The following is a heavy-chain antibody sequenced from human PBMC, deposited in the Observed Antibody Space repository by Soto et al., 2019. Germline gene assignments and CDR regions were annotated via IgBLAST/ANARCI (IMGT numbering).Heavy chain of an antibody. Sequence: QVQLVQSGAEVKKPGSSVKVSCKASGVTFSTYAIRWVRQAPGQGLERMGEIIPIFGTADYAQKFQGRVTITADESTTTAYMELSSLRSEDTAVYYCARDRPRENYGGNYYYHMDVWGRGTTVTVSS. V-gene: IGHV1-69*13. D-gene: IGHD4-17*01. J-gene: IGHJ6*03. CDR2: IIPIFGTA. CDR3: ARDRPRENYGGNYYYHMDV. CDR1: GVTFSTYA.